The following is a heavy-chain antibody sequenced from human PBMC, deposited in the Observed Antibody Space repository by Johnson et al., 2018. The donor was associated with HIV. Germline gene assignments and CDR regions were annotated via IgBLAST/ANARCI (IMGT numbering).Heavy chain of an antibody. Sequence: EVQVLESGGGLVQPGGSLRLSCAASGFTVSNNYMSWVRQAPGKGLEWVSVIYSGGSTYYADSVKGRFTISRDISKNTLYLQMNSLRAEDTAVYYCARDTVVTPPHDAFDILGQGTMVTVSS. CDR1: GFTVSNNY. J-gene: IGHJ3*02. CDR2: IYSGGST. V-gene: IGHV3-66*01. CDR3: ARDTVVTPPHDAFDI. D-gene: IGHD4-23*01.